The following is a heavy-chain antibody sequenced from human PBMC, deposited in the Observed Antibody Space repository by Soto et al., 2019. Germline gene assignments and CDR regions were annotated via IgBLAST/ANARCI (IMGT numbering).Heavy chain of an antibody. D-gene: IGHD3-3*01. V-gene: IGHV3-23*01. CDR3: ARDRSTDFGLDV. CDR2: ISDGGERT. Sequence: EVQLLESGGDLVQPGGSLRLSCVASGFTFSDYVMSWVGQVPGKGLEWVSSISDGGERTDYRDSVRGRFTISRDNARFTLHLIMNSLRVNDTAIYYCARDRSTDFGLDVWGQGTTVTVSS. CDR1: GFTFSDYV. J-gene: IGHJ6*02.